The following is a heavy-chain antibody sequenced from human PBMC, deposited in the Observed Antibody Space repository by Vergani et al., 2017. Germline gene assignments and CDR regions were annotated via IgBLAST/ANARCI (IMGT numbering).Heavy chain of an antibody. D-gene: IGHD6-13*01. CDR2: ISPYNGHT. J-gene: IGHJ5*02. V-gene: IGHV1-18*01. CDR3: ARGIAWAAAAPQSP. CDR1: GYTFRNYR. Sequence: QVQLVQSGAEVKKPGASVKVSCKASGYTFRNYRITWVRQASGQGLEWLGWISPYNGHTKYAQKLQDRVTMTRDTSISTAYMELSRLRSDDTAVYYCARGIAWAAAAPQSPWGQGTLVTVSS.